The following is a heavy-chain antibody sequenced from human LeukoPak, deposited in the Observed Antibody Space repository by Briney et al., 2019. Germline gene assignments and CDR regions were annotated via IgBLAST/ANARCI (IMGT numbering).Heavy chain of an antibody. CDR2: IYYSGST. CDR1: GGPISSSSYY. CDR3: ARDPVLLKYFDY. V-gene: IGHV4-39*07. Sequence: SETLSLTCTVSGGPISSSSYYWGWIRQPPGKGLEWIGSIYYSGSTYYNPSLKSRVTISVDTSKNQFSLKLSSVTAADTAVYYCARDPVLLKYFDYWGQGTLVTVSS. D-gene: IGHD3-10*01. J-gene: IGHJ4*02.